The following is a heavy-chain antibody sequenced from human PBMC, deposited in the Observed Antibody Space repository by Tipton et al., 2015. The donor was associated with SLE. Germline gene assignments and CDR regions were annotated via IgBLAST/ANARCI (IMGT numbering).Heavy chain of an antibody. D-gene: IGHD6-19*01. CDR1: GGSISSGSHY. V-gene: IGHV4-61*02. CDR3: ARDPVAGRGIDF. CDR2: IYTSGST. J-gene: IGHJ4*02. Sequence: TLSLTCTVSGGSISSGSHYWSWIRQPAGKGLEWIGRIYTSGSTNYNPSLKSRVTISVDTSKNQFSLKLSSVIAADTAVYYCARDPVAGRGIDFWGQGPLVTVSS.